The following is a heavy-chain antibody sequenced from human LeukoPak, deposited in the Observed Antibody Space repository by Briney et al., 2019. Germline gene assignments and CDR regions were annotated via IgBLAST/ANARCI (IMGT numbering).Heavy chain of an antibody. CDR1: GGSISSYY. Sequence: SETLSLTCTVSGGSISSYYWSWIRQPPGKGLEWIGYIYYSGSTNDNPSLKSRVTISVDTSKNQFSLMLSSVTAADTAVYYCARVSSSSWVLGYYYYMDVWGKGTTVTISS. J-gene: IGHJ6*03. D-gene: IGHD6-13*01. CDR3: ARVSSSSWVLGYYYYMDV. V-gene: IGHV4-59*01. CDR2: IYYSGST.